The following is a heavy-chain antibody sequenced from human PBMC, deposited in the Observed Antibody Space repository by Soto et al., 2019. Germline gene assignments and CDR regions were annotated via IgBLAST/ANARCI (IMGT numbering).Heavy chain of an antibody. V-gene: IGHV3-48*03. CDR1: GFTFSSYE. J-gene: IGHJ4*02. CDR3: ARDSSSWYFSWYFDY. Sequence: GSLRLSCAASGFTFSSYEMNWVRQAPGKGLEWVSYISSSGSTIYYADSVKGRFTISRDNAKNSLYLQMNSLRAEDTAVYYCARDSSSWYFSWYFDYWGQGTLVTVSS. D-gene: IGHD6-13*01. CDR2: ISSSGSTI.